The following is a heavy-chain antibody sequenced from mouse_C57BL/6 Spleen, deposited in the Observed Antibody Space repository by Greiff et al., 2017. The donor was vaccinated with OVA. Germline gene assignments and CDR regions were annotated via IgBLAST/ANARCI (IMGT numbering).Heavy chain of an antibody. CDR3: ARDLYYGSSYDAMDY. D-gene: IGHD1-1*01. CDR1: GFTFSSYA. CDR2: ISDGGSYT. V-gene: IGHV5-4*01. J-gene: IGHJ4*01. Sequence: EVQRVESGGGLVKPGGSPKLSCAASGFTFSSYAMSWVRQTPEKRLEWVATISDGGSYTYYPDNVKGRFTISRDNAKNNLYLQMSHLKSEDTAMYYCARDLYYGSSYDAMDYWGQGTSVTVSS.